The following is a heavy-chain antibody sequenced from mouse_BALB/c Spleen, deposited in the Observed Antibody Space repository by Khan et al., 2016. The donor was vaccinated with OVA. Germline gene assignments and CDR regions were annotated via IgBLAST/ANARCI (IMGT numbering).Heavy chain of an antibody. V-gene: IGHV3-2*02. J-gene: IGHJ2*01. CDR1: GYSITSDYA. Sequence: EVQLQESGPGLVKPSQSLSLTCTVTGYSITSDYAWNWIRQFPGNKLEWMGYISYSGRTSYNPSLKSRISITRDTSKNQIFLQLNSVTTEDTATYYYARSVTMTTVVATDFDYWGQGTTLTVSS. CDR2: ISYSGRT. D-gene: IGHD1-1*01. CDR3: ARSVTMTTVVATDFDY.